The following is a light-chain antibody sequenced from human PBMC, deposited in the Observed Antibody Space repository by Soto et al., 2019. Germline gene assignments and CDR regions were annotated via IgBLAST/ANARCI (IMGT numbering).Light chain of an antibody. CDR3: CSYAGNGAWV. Sequence: QSALTQPASVSGSPGQSITISCTGTSSDVGSNSLVSWYQQHPGKAPRLMIFEVNRRPSGVSDRFSGSKSGNTASLTISGLQAEDEGDFFCCSYAGNGAWVFGGGTKLTVL. J-gene: IGLJ3*02. CDR1: SSDVGSNSL. CDR2: EVN. V-gene: IGLV2-23*02.